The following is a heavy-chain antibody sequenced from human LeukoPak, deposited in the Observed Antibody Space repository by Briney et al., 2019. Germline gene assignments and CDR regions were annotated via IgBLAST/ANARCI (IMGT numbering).Heavy chain of an antibody. CDR1: GFTFSGYW. V-gene: IGHV3-7*01. D-gene: IGHD6-19*01. J-gene: IGHJ4*02. CDR2: IKEDGSEK. Sequence: GGSLRLSCAASGFTFSGYWMTWVRLAPGKGLEWVANIKEDGSEKHYADSVKGRFTISRDDAKNSLYLQMDTLRFEDTAVYYCACTIAVGYWGQGTLVTVSS. CDR3: ACTIAVGY.